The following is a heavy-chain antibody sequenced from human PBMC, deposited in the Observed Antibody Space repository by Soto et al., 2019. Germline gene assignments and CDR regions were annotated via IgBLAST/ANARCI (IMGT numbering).Heavy chain of an antibody. Sequence: SVKVSCKASGGTFSSYAISWVRQAPGQGLEWMGGIIPIFGTASYAQKFQGRVTITADESTSTAYMELSSLRSEDTAVYYCARDRFSGDFDSITYGMDVWGQGTTVTVSS. CDR1: GGTFSSYA. D-gene: IGHD3-9*01. CDR3: ARDRFSGDFDSITYGMDV. J-gene: IGHJ6*02. CDR2: IIPIFGTA. V-gene: IGHV1-69*13.